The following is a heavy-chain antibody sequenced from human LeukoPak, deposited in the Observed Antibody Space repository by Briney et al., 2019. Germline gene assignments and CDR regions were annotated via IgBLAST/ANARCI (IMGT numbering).Heavy chain of an antibody. CDR3: AKGFSYYYYYGMDV. V-gene: IGHV3-23*01. CDR1: GFTFNSYA. Sequence: GESLRLSCAASGFTFNSYAMSWVRRAPGKGLEWVSAISGSGASTYYADSVKGRFTISRDNSKDTLYVQMNSLRVDDTAVYYCAKGFSYYYYYGMDVWGQGTTVTV. CDR2: ISGSGAST. D-gene: IGHD3-10*01. J-gene: IGHJ6*02.